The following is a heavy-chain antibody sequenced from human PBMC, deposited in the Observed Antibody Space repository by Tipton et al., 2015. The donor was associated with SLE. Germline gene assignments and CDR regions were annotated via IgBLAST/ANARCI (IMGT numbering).Heavy chain of an antibody. CDR3: ACQPDYSSTWYRDY. D-gene: IGHD6-13*01. CDR2: IYYSGST. CDR1: GGSINVISNY. V-gene: IGHV4-39*07. J-gene: IGHJ4*02. Sequence: LRLSCGVSGGSINVISNYWGWIRQPPGKGLEWIGNIYYSGSTQYNPSLKSRVTISVDTSKNQFSLRLSSVTAADTAMYYCACQPDYSSTWYRDYWGQGTLVTVSS.